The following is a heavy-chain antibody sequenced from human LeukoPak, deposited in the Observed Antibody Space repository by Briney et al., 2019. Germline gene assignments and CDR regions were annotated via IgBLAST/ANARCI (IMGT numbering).Heavy chain of an antibody. D-gene: IGHD5-18*01. CDR2: ISAYNGNT. J-gene: IGHJ5*02. V-gene: IGHV1-18*01. CDR1: GYTFTSYG. CDR3: ARDRIQLWLMNNWFDP. Sequence: ASVKVSCKASGYTFTSYGISWVRQAPGQGLEWMGWISAYNGNTNYAQKLQGRVTMTTDTSTSTAYMELRSLRSDDTAVYYCARDRIQLWLMNNWFDPWGQGTLATVSS.